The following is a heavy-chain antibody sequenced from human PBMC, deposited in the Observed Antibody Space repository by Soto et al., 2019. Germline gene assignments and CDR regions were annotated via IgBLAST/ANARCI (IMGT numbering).Heavy chain of an antibody. CDR1: GYSFTMYW. Sequence: GESLKISCQGSGYSFTMYWIAWVRQMPGKGLEWMGIIHPRDSDTRYSPSFQGQVSVSADKSISTAYLRWSSLKASDTAMYYCARSQGGTYYDFWSGYTPYYGMDVWGQGTTVTVSS. CDR3: ARSQGGTYYDFWSGYTPYYGMDV. J-gene: IGHJ6*02. V-gene: IGHV5-51*01. D-gene: IGHD3-3*01. CDR2: IHPRDSDT.